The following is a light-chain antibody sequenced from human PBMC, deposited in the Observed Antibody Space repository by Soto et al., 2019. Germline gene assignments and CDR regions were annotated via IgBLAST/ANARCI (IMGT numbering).Light chain of an antibody. CDR3: QQYGSSPPWT. J-gene: IGKJ1*01. V-gene: IGKV3-20*01. CDR1: QSVSSSY. Sequence: EFVLTQSPGTLSLSPGERATLSCRASQSVSSSYLAWYQQKPGQAPRLLIYGASNRATGIPDRFSGSGSGTDFTLTISRLEPEDFAVYYCQQYGSSPPWTFGQGTKV. CDR2: GAS.